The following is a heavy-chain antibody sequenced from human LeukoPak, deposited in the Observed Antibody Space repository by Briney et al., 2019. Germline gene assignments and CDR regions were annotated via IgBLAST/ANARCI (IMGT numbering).Heavy chain of an antibody. Sequence: GGSLRLSCAASGFTVSSNYMSWVRQAPGKGLEWVSVIYSGGSTYYSDSVTGRFTISRDNSKNTVYLQMNSMRAEDTAIYYCARNHGDKGGSLNYWCRGPLFPVSS. J-gene: IGHJ4*02. V-gene: IGHV3-53*01. D-gene: IGHD3-16*01. CDR2: IYSGGST. CDR1: GFTVSSNY. CDR3: ARNHGDKGGSLNY.